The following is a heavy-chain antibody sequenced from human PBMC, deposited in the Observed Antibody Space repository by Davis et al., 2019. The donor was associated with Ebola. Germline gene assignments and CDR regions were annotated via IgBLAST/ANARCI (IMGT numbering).Heavy chain of an antibody. Sequence: GESLKISCAASGFTFSSYAMHWVRQAPGKGLEYVSAISSNGGSTYYANSVKGRFTISRDNSKNTLYLQMGSLRAEDMAVYYCARGGDCISTSCQLVYYYGMDVWGQGTTVTVSS. D-gene: IGHD2-2*01. CDR2: ISSNGGST. CDR3: ARGGDCISTSCQLVYYYGMDV. J-gene: IGHJ6*02. CDR1: GFTFSSYA. V-gene: IGHV3-64*01.